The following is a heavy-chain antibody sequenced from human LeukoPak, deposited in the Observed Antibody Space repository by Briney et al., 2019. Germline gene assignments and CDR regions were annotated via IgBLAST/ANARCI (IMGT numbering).Heavy chain of an antibody. J-gene: IGHJ4*02. CDR3: ARGLLGAFDS. V-gene: IGHV3-13*01. CDR1: GFTFSSYD. D-gene: IGHD1-26*01. Sequence: GGSLRLSCAASGFTFSSYDMHWVRQRTGKGLEWVSGIGSIGDTYYPGSVKGRFTISRENAKNSLYLQMNSLRAGDTAVYFCARGLLGAFDSWGQGTLVTVSS. CDR2: IGSIGDT.